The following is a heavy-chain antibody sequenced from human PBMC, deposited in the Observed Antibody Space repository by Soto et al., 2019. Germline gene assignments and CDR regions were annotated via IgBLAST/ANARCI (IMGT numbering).Heavy chain of an antibody. CDR3: AKGQRSAYYDFWSGS. J-gene: IGHJ5*02. V-gene: IGHV3-23*01. CDR2: ISGSGGST. Sequence: GGSLRLSCAASGFTFSSYAMSWVRQSPGKGLEWVSAISGSGGSTYYADSVKGRFTISRDNSKNTLYLQMNSLRAEDTAVYYCAKGQRSAYYDFWSGSWGQGTLVTVSS. CDR1: GFTFSSYA. D-gene: IGHD3-3*01.